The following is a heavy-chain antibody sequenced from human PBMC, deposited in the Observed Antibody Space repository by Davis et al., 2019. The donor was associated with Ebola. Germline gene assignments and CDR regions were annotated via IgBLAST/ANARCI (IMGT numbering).Heavy chain of an antibody. Sequence: GGSLRLSCAASGFTFSSYAMSWVRQAPGKGLEWVAVISYDGSNKYYADSVKGRFTISRDSAKNSLYLQMNSLRAEDTAVYYCARVRHYGMDVWGQGTTVTVSS. CDR3: ARVRHYGMDV. J-gene: IGHJ6*02. CDR2: ISYDGSNK. V-gene: IGHV3-30-3*01. CDR1: GFTFSSYA.